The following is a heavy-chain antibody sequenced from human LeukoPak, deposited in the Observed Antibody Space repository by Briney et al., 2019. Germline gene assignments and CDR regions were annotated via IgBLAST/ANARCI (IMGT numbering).Heavy chain of an antibody. V-gene: IGHV3-74*01. CDR3: ARETGLVPSYYFDY. J-gene: IGHJ4*02. CDR2: INSDGSST. D-gene: IGHD6-6*01. CDR1: GFTFSSYW. Sequence: GGSLRLSCAASGFTFSSYWMHWVRQAPGKGLVWVSRINSDGSSTSYAGSVKGRFTISRDNAKNTLYLQMNSLRAEDTAVYYCARETGLVPSYYFDYWGQGTLVTVSS.